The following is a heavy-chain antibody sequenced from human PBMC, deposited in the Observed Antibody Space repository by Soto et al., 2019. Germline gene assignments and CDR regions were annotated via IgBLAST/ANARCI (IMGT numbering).Heavy chain of an antibody. CDR2: IYPGDSDT. CDR3: ARHVGYGDYSYYYYGMDV. V-gene: IGHV5-51*01. CDR1: GYTFTSYW. D-gene: IGHD4-17*01. J-gene: IGHJ6*02. Sequence: GESLKISCKGSGYTFTSYWIAWVRQMPGKGLEWMGIIYPGDSDTRYSPSFQGQITISADKSISTAYLQWSSLKASDTAMYYCARHVGYGDYSYYYYGMDVWGQGTTVTVSS.